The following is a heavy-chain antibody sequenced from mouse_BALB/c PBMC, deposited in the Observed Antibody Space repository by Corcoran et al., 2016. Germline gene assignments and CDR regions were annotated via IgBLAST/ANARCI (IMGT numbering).Heavy chain of an antibody. J-gene: IGHJ4*01. CDR3: ASIYYYGSSYEGSYAMDY. D-gene: IGHD1-1*01. V-gene: IGHV14-3*02. CDR2: IDPANGNT. CDR1: GFNIKDTY. Sequence: EVQLQQSGAELVKPGASVKLSCTASGFNIKDTYMHWVKQRPEQGLEWIGRIDPANGNTKYDPKFQGKATITADTSSNTAYLQLSSMTSEDTAVYYCASIYYYGSSYEGSYAMDYWGQGTSVTVSS.